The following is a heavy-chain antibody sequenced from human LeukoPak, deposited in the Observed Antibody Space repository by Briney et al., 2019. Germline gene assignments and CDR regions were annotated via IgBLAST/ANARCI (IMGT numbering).Heavy chain of an antibody. Sequence: PPGRSLRLSCAASGFTFSGYAMHWVRQAPGKGLEWVAVISYDGSNKYYADSVKGRFTISRDNSKNTLYLQMNSLRAEDTAVYYCARGGPNYSFDYWGQGTLVTVSS. J-gene: IGHJ4*02. V-gene: IGHV3-30-3*01. CDR1: GFTFSGYA. D-gene: IGHD3-10*01. CDR3: ARGGPNYSFDY. CDR2: ISYDGSNK.